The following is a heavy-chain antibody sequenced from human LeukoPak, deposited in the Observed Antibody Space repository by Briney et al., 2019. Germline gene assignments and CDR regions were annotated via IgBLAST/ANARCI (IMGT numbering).Heavy chain of an antibody. V-gene: IGHV3-23*01. CDR2: ISGSGGTT. CDR1: GFMFSSYG. D-gene: IGHD2/OR15-2a*01. CDR3: AKRREYNFDY. Sequence: GGSLRLSCAASGFMFSSYGMSWVRQAPGQGLEWVSAISGSGGTTSYADSVKGRFTISRDNSKNTLYLQMSSLRAEDTAVYYCAKRREYNFDYWGQGTLVTVSS. J-gene: IGHJ4*02.